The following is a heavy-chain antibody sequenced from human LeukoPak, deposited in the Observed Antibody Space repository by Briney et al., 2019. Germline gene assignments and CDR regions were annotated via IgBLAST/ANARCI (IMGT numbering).Heavy chain of an antibody. D-gene: IGHD3-10*02. CDR1: GYTFTGYY. V-gene: IGHV1-2*02. CDR2: INPNSGGT. J-gene: IGHJ4*01. Sequence: ASVKVSCKASGYTFTGYYMHWVRQAPGQGLEWMGWINPNSGGTNYAQKFQGRVTMTRDTSISTAYMELSRLRSDDTAGYYCARMVSNGRGVPEDYLGQGTLVTVSS. CDR3: ARMVSNGRGVPEDY.